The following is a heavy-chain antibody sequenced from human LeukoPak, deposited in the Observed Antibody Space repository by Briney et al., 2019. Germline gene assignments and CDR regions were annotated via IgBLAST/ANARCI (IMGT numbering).Heavy chain of an antibody. J-gene: IGHJ4*02. CDR3: TRAIVVVPQVGFDY. V-gene: IGHV1-2*02. D-gene: IGHD2-2*01. CDR1: GYTFTGYY. CDR2: INPNGGGT. Sequence: ASVKVSCKASGYTFTGYYMHWVRQAPGQGLEWMGWINPNGGGTNYAQKFQGRVTMTRDTSISTAYMELSRLRSDDTAVYYCTRAIVVVPQVGFDYWGQGTLVTVSS.